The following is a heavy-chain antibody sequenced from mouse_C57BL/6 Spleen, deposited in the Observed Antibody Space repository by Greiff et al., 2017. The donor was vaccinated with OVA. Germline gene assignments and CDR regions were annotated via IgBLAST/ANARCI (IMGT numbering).Heavy chain of an antibody. V-gene: IGHV1-18*01. D-gene: IGHD2-1*01. J-gene: IGHJ4*01. Sequence: EVKLVESGPELVKPGASVKIPCKASGYTFTDYNMDWVKQSHGKSLEWIGDINPNNGGTIYNQKFKGKATLTVDKSSSTAYMELRSLTSEDTAVYYCAILTYGNYGGAMDYWGQGTSVTVSS. CDR2: INPNNGGT. CDR3: AILTYGNYGGAMDY. CDR1: GYTFTDYN.